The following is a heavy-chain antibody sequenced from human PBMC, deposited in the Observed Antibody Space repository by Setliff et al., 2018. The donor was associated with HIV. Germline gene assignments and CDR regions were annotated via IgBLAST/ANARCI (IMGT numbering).Heavy chain of an antibody. D-gene: IGHD6-19*01. CDR1: GYTFTSYG. J-gene: IGHJ3*01. Sequence: ASVKVSCKASGYTFTSYGISWVRQAPGQGLEWMGWISGYNGNTKYVQKYQGRVTMTTDTSTSKVYMELRTLRSDDTAVYYCARVPYRSAWFSGGHDAFDVWGQGTMGTVS. CDR2: ISGYNGNT. CDR3: ARVPYRSAWFSGGHDAFDV. V-gene: IGHV1-18*01.